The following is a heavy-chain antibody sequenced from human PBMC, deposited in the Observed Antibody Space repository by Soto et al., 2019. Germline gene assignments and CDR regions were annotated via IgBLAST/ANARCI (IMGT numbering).Heavy chain of an antibody. CDR2: VHSGGIY. CDR1: GFSIRDYY. V-gene: IGHV4-59*01. CDR3: AKWGDFVIVQVRGVLI. Sequence: SGTLSLTCTFIGFSIRDYYWAWIRQPTVKGLEWIAYVHSGGIYNYNPSLRSRVTISIDTSRNQFSLTLNSVTAADTAVYYCAKWGDFVIVQVRGVLIWGPGTMVTVS. J-gene: IGHJ3*01. D-gene: IGHD3-10*01.